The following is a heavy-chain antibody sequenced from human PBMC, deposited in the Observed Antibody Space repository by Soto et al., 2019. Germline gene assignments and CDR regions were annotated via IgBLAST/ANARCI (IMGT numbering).Heavy chain of an antibody. J-gene: IGHJ6*02. CDR2: IIPIFGTA. D-gene: IGHD5-18*01. Sequence: SVKVSCKASGGTFSSYAISWVRQAPGQGLEWMGGIIPIFGTANYAQKFQGRVTITADESTSTAYMELSSLRSEDTAVYYCARDLDTAMVPNYYYGMDVWGQGTTVTVSS. CDR3: ARDLDTAMVPNYYYGMDV. V-gene: IGHV1-69*13. CDR1: GGTFSSYA.